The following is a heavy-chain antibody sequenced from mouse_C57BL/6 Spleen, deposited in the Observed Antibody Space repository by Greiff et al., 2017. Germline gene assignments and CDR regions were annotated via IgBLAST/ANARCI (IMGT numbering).Heavy chain of an antibody. CDR2: INPSSGYT. D-gene: IGHD1-1*01. Sequence: VQLQESGAELARPGASVKMSCKASGYTFTSYTMHWVKQRPGQGLEWIGYINPSSGYTKYNQKFKDKATLTADKSSSTAYMQLSSLTSEDSAVYYCARGPYYYGSSNYFDYWGQGTTLTVSS. V-gene: IGHV1-4*01. CDR1: GYTFTSYT. J-gene: IGHJ2*01. CDR3: ARGPYYYGSSNYFDY.